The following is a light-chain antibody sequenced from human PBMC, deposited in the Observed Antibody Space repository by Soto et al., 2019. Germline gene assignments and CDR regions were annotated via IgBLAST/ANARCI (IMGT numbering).Light chain of an antibody. CDR2: DAS. V-gene: IGKV1D-13*01. Sequence: AIQLTQSPSSLSASVGDRVTITCRASQGISSALAWYQQKPGKAPKLLIYDASSLESGVPSRFSGSGSGTDFTLTISSLQPEDFVTYYCQQFNNYLLTFGGGTKVEIK. CDR1: QGISSA. CDR3: QQFNNYLLT. J-gene: IGKJ4*01.